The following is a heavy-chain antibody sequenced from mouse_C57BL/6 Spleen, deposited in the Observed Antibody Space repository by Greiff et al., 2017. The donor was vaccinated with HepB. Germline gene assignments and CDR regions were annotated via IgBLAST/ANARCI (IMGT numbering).Heavy chain of an antibody. V-gene: IGHV1-4*01. J-gene: IGHJ4*01. Sequence: VQLQQSGAELARPGASVKMSCKASGYTFTSYTMHWVKQRPGQGLEWIGYINPSSGYTKYNQKFKDKATLTADKSSSTAYMQLSSLTSEDSAVYYCARVYDGYYEDAMDYWGQGTSVTVSS. CDR2: INPSSGYT. D-gene: IGHD2-3*01. CDR3: ARVYDGYYEDAMDY. CDR1: GYTFTSYT.